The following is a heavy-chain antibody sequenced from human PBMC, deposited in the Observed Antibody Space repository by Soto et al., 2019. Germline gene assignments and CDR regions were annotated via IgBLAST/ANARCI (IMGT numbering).Heavy chain of an antibody. CDR1: GYTFTSYG. V-gene: IGHV1-18*04. Sequence: QVQLVQPGAEVKKPGASVKFSCKASGYTFTSYGITWARQAPGQGLEWMGWISVYNGNTNYAQKLQGRVTMTTDTSPSTAYMELRRLISEDTAVYYCARGRGYGPPWVDYWGPGTLVTVSS. J-gene: IGHJ4*02. D-gene: IGHD5-12*01. CDR2: ISVYNGNT. CDR3: ARGRGYGPPWVDY.